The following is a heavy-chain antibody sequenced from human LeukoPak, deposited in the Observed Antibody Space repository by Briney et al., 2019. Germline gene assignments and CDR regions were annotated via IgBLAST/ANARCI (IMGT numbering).Heavy chain of an antibody. Sequence: PSETLSLTCTVSGGSISSYYWSWIRQPPGQGLEWIGYIYYSGSTNYNPSLKSQVTISVDTSKKQFSLKLSSVTAADTAVYYCARDKGDGFDIWGQGTMVTVSS. CDR3: ARDKGDGFDI. CDR2: IYYSGST. J-gene: IGHJ3*02. V-gene: IGHV4-59*01. CDR1: GGSISSYY.